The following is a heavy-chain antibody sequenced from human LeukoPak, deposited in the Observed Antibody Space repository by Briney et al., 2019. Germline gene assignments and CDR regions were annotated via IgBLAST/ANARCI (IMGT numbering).Heavy chain of an antibody. Sequence: GGSLRLSCAASGLTFSSYAMMWLRQAPGKGLEWVSAITGSGGWALYADSVKGRFTISRDDSKNTLYLQMSSLRAEDTAVYYCAKGVLGELDYWGQGNLVTVSS. CDR2: ITGSGGWA. V-gene: IGHV3-23*01. J-gene: IGHJ4*02. CDR3: AKGVLGELDY. CDR1: GLTFSSYA.